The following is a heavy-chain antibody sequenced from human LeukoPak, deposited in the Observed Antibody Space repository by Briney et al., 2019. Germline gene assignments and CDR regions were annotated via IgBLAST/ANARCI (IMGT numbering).Heavy chain of an antibody. D-gene: IGHD1-26*01. CDR1: GFTFDDYA. V-gene: IGHV3-9*01. Sequence: GGSLRLSCAASGFTFDDYAMHWVRQAPGKGLEWVSGISWNSGSIGYADSVKGRFTISRDNAKNSLYLQMNSLRAEDTALYFCAKDYARYSGSYSLDYWGQGTLVTVSS. CDR3: AKDYARYSGSYSLDY. CDR2: ISWNSGSI. J-gene: IGHJ4*02.